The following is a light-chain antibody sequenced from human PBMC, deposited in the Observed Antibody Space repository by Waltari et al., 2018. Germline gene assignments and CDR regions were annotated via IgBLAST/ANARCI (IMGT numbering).Light chain of an antibody. Sequence: EIVMTQSPATLSVSPGERATLSCRASPSVSSNLAWDQQKPGQAPRLLIYGASTRATGIPARFSGSGSGTEFTLTISSLQSEDFAVYYCQQYNKRPYTFGLGTNLEIK. J-gene: IGKJ2*01. CDR1: PSVSSN. V-gene: IGKV3-15*01. CDR2: GAS. CDR3: QQYNKRPYT.